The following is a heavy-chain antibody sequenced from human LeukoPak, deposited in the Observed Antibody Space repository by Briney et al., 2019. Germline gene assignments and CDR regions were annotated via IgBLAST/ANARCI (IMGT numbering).Heavy chain of an antibody. CDR2: IYYSGST. D-gene: IGHD3-9*01. V-gene: IGHV4-30-4*01. Sequence: SGTLSLTCTVSAGSISSGDYYWSWIRQPPGEGLEWIGYIYYSGSTYYNPSLKSRVTISVDTSKNQFSLKLSSVTAADTAVYYCARVVLTGYYNGWCDPWGQGTLVTVSS. J-gene: IGHJ5*02. CDR3: ARVVLTGYYNGWCDP. CDR1: AGSISSGDYY.